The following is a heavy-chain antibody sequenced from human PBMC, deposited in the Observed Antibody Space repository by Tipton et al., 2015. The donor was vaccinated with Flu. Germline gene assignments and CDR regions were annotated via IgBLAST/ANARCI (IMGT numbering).Heavy chain of an antibody. CDR3: ARLTYYYGSGTSDC. CDR1: GDSISGTTYS. CDR2: MSHSGRT. Sequence: LRLSCAVSGDSISGTTYSWTWIRQPPGKGLEWIGSMSHSGRTYYNPSLKSRVTISADTWKTQFSLKLGSVTAADTAVYYCARLTYYYGSGTSDCWGQGTLLTVSS. V-gene: IGHV4-39*07. J-gene: IGHJ4*02. D-gene: IGHD3-10*01.